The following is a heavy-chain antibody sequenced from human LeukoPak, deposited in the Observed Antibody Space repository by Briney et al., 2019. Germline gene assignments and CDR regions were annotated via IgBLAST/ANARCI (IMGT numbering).Heavy chain of an antibody. CDR1: GYTFTSYG. D-gene: IGHD2-2*01. CDR3: ARQVVAPAATPPPREIWFDP. V-gene: IGHV1-18*01. J-gene: IGHJ5*02. CDR2: ISAYNGNT. Sequence: ASVKVSCKASGYTFTSYGISWVRQAPGQGLEWMGWISAYNGNTNYAQKLQGRVTMTTDTSTSTAYMELRSLRSHDTAVYYCARQVVAPAATPPPREIWFDPWGQGTLVTVSS.